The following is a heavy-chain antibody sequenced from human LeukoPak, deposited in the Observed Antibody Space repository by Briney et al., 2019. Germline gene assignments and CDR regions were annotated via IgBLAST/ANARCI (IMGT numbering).Heavy chain of an antibody. Sequence: PGGSLRLSCAASGFTVSSNYMSWVRQAPGKGLEWVSVIYSGGSTYYADSVKGRFTISRDNSKNTLYLQMNSLRAEDTAVYYRARDQLPTKYYYYGMDVWGQGTTVTVSS. CDR2: IYSGGST. V-gene: IGHV3-66*01. J-gene: IGHJ6*02. CDR3: ARDQLPTKYYYYGMDV. D-gene: IGHD2-2*01. CDR1: GFTVSSNY.